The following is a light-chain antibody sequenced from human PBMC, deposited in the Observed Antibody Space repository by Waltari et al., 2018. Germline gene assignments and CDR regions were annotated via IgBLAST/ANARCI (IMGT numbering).Light chain of an antibody. CDR1: GSNIGAGYD. J-gene: IGLJ2*01. Sequence: QSVLTQPPSVSGAPGQRVTISCTGSGSNIGAGYDTHWYHQLPGKAPRLLIYGFNTRPIGVPDRFFGSQSGTSASLAITGLQPEDEGDYYCQSFDTSLSVVFGGGTKLTVL. V-gene: IGLV1-40*01. CDR3: QSFDTSLSVV. CDR2: GFN.